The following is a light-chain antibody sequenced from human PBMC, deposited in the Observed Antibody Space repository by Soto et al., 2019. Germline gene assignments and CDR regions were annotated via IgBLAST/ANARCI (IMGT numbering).Light chain of an antibody. CDR1: KTVSKY. V-gene: IGKV1-39*01. J-gene: IGKJ1*01. Sequence: MTPVSFSLSASVGDRVPLACRASKTVSKYVNWYQQKPGEAPDLLIYSASTLYSGVPSRFSGSGSGTEFTLTISNLQPEDFATYYCQQTYSLPRTFAQGTKVDI. CDR3: QQTYSLPRT. CDR2: SAS.